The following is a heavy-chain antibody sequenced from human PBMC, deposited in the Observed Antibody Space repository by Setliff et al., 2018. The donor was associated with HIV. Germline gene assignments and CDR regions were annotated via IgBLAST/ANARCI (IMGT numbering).Heavy chain of an antibody. D-gene: IGHD7-27*01. CDR2: INPDVGHT. CDR3: ARDKTGDLWYFDS. CDR1: GYTFTTSY. J-gene: IGHJ4*02. Sequence: ASVKVSCKASGYTFTTSYIHWVRQAPGQGLEWMGIINPDVGHTIYAQKFQGRVTMTRDTSTTTAYMELSSLRSEDTALYYCARDKTGDLWYFDSWGQGTLVTVSS. V-gene: IGHV1-46*01.